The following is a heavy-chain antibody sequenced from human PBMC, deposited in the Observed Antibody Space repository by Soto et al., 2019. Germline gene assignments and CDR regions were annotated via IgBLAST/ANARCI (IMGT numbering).Heavy chain of an antibody. CDR3: ARGGIEGIAAAGTGGGFDY. Sequence: QVQLVESGGGVVQPGRSLRLSCAASGFTFSSYGMHWVRQAPGKGLEWVAVIWYDGSNKYYADSVKGRFTISRDNSKNTLYLQMNSLRAEDTAVYYCARGGIEGIAAAGTGGGFDYWGQGTLVTVSS. V-gene: IGHV3-33*01. J-gene: IGHJ4*02. D-gene: IGHD6-13*01. CDR2: IWYDGSNK. CDR1: GFTFSSYG.